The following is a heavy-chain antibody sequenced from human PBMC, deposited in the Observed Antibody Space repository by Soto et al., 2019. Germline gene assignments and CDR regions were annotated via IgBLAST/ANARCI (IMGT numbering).Heavy chain of an antibody. J-gene: IGHJ6*02. CDR3: ARERTVTSHGDYYYYGMDV. Sequence: SETLSLTCTVSGGSISSYYWSWIRQPPGKGLEWIGYTYYSGSTNYNPSLKSRVTISVDTSKNQFSLKLSSVTAADTAVYYCARERTVTSHGDYYYYGMDVWGQGTTVTVSS. CDR1: GGSISSYY. D-gene: IGHD4-17*01. CDR2: TYYSGST. V-gene: IGHV4-59*01.